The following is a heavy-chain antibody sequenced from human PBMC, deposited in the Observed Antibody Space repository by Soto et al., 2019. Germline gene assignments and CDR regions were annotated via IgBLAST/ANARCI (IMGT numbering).Heavy chain of an antibody. CDR1: GFSLSTSGVG. D-gene: IGHD6-13*01. Sequence: SGPTLVKPTQTLTLTCTFSGFSLSTSGVGVGWIRQPPGKALEWLALIYWDDDKRYSPSLKSRLTITKDTSKNQVVLTMTNMDPVDTATYYCAHESIAAADDAFDIWGQGTMVTVSS. CDR3: AHESIAAADDAFDI. V-gene: IGHV2-5*02. J-gene: IGHJ3*02. CDR2: IYWDDDK.